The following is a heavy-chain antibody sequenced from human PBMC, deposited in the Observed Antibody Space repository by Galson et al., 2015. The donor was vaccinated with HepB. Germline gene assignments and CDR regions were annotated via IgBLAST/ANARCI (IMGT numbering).Heavy chain of an antibody. D-gene: IGHD2-2*01. CDR3: AKDWDIVVVPAAPNDAFDI. CDR2: ISGSGGST. CDR1: GFTFSSYA. Sequence: SLRLSCAASGFTFSSYAMHWVRQAPGKGLEWVSAISGSGGSTYYADSVKGRFTISRDNSKNTLYLQMNSLRAEDTAVYYCAKDWDIVVVPAAPNDAFDIWGQGTMVTVSS. V-gene: IGHV3-23*01. J-gene: IGHJ3*02.